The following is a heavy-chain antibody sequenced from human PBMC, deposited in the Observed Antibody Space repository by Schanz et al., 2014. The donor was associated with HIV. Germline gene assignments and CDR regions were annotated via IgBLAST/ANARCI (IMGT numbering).Heavy chain of an antibody. CDR3: AKDRSSSTYKYNGLDV. CDR2: ISGSGGST. D-gene: IGHD6-6*01. CDR1: GLPFSTSA. Sequence: DVQILESGGGLVQPGGSRRLSCAVSGLPFSTSAMSWVRQAPGKGLEWVSDISGSGGSTYYADSVKGRFTISRDNSKNTLSLQMNRLRPEDTAVYYCAKDRSSSTYKYNGLDVWGQGTTVTVSS. J-gene: IGHJ6*02. V-gene: IGHV3-23*01.